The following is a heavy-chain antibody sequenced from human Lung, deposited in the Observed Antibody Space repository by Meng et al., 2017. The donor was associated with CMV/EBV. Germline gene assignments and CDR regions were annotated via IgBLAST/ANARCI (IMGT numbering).Heavy chain of an antibody. V-gene: IGHV1-69*05. Sequence: SVXVSXXASGGTFSSYAISWVRQAPGQGLEWMGGIIPIFGTANYAQKFQGRVTITTDESTSTTYMELSSLRSEDTAVYYCASGYCSSTSCYSRNAYYVDYWGQGTLVTVSS. CDR2: IIPIFGTA. J-gene: IGHJ4*02. D-gene: IGHD2-2*02. CDR1: GGTFSSYA. CDR3: ASGYCSSTSCYSRNAYYVDY.